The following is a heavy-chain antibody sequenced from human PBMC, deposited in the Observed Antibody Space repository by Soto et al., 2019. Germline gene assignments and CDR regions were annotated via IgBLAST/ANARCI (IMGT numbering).Heavy chain of an antibody. CDR3: ARDQGFDWRFDP. CDR1: GFTVSSNY. Sequence: CAASGFTVSSNYMSWVRQAPGKGLEWVSVIYSGGSTYYADSVKGRFTISRDNSKNTLYLQMNSLRAEDTAVYYCARDQGFDWRFDPWGQGTLVTVSS. D-gene: IGHD3-9*01. V-gene: IGHV3-66*01. J-gene: IGHJ5*02. CDR2: IYSGGST.